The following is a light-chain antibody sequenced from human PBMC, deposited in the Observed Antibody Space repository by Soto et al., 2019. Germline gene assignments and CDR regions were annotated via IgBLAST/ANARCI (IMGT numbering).Light chain of an antibody. CDR2: WAS. CDR3: QQYYSAPYT. V-gene: IGKV4-1*01. Sequence: DIVMTQSPDSLAVSLGERATINCKSSQSVLYSSNNKNYLTWYQQKPGQPPKLLIYWASTRESGVPDRFSGSGSGTDFTLTISSLQDEDVAVYYCQQYYSAPYTFGQGTELEI. J-gene: IGKJ2*01. CDR1: QSVLYSSNNKNY.